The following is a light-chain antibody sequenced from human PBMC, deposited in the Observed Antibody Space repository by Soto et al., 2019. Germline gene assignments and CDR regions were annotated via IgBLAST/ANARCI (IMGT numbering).Light chain of an antibody. Sequence: ESVFTQSPGTLSLSPGERATLSCRASQSVSSSYLAWYQQKPGQAPRLLIYGASSRATGIPDRFSGSGSGTDFTLTISRLEPEDFAVYYCQQYGSSPIPFGQGTRLEV. CDR3: QQYGSSPIP. V-gene: IGKV3-20*01. CDR1: QSVSSSY. J-gene: IGKJ5*01. CDR2: GAS.